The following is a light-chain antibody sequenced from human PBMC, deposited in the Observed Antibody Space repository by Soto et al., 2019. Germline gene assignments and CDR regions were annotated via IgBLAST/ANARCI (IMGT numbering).Light chain of an antibody. CDR1: QSISSG. V-gene: IGKV1-5*03. CDR2: KAS. CDR3: QQYNSYSWT. Sequence: DIQMTQSPSTLSASVGDRVTITCRASQSISSGLAWYQQKPGKAPKLLIYKASSLESGVPSRFSGSGSGTDFTLTISSLQPDDFATYYCQQYNSYSWTLGQGTKVEIK. J-gene: IGKJ1*01.